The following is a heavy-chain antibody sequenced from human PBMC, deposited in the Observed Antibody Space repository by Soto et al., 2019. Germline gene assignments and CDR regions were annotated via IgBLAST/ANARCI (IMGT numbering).Heavy chain of an antibody. CDR2: INTNTGNP. V-gene: IGHV7-4-1*01. CDR3: AITQGDILTGYYPFDY. J-gene: IGHJ4*02. Sequence: SSVKVSGRAAGYNFTSYAMHWERQAPGQGLEWMGWINTNTGNPTYAQGSTGRFVFSLDTSVSTAYLQICSLKAEDTAVYYCAITQGDILTGYYPFDYWGQGTLVTVSS. D-gene: IGHD3-9*01. CDR1: GYNFTSYA.